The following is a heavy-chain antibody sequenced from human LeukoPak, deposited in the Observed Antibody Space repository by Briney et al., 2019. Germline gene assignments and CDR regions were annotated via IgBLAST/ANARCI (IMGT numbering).Heavy chain of an antibody. CDR3: ARVVKYNIGWSPLGY. CDR2: VYYSGRT. J-gene: IGHJ4*02. CDR1: GGSTTGYF. D-gene: IGHD6-19*01. Sequence: SETLSLTCTVSGGSTTGYFWTWIRQPPGKGLEWIGYVYYSGRTSYNPSLKRRVTMSIDTSKNQFSLKLSSVTAADTAVYYCARVVKYNIGWSPLGYWGQGILVTVSS. V-gene: IGHV4-59*01.